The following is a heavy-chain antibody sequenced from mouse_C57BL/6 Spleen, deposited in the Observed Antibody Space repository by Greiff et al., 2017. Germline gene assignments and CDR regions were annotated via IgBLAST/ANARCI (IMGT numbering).Heavy chain of an antibody. J-gene: IGHJ4*01. V-gene: IGHV1-54*01. CDR3: ARRGRGAMDY. CDR1: GYAFTNYL. Sequence: QVQLQQSGAELVRPGTSVKVSCKASGYAFTNYLIEWVKQRPGQGLEWIGVINPGSGGTNYNEKFKGKATLTADKSSSTAYMQLSSLTSEDSAVYFCARRGRGAMDYWGQGTSVTVSS. CDR2: INPGSGGT.